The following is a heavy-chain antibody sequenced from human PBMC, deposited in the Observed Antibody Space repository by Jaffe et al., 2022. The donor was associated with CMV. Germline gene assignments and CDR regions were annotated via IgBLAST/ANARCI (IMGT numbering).Heavy chain of an antibody. CDR1: GGSISSYY. CDR2: IYYSGST. Sequence: QVQLQESGPGLVKPSETLSLTCTVSGGSISSYYWSWIRQPPGKGLEWIGYIYYSGSTNYNPSLKSRVTISVDTSKNQFSLKLSSVTAADTAVYYCARHREDSSGYYLGYYYYYMDVWGKGTTVTVSS. CDR3: ARHREDSSGYYLGYYYYYMDV. J-gene: IGHJ6*03. D-gene: IGHD3-22*01. V-gene: IGHV4-59*08.